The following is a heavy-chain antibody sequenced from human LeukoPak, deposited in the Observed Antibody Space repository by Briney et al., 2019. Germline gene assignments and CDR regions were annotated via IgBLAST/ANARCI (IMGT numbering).Heavy chain of an antibody. Sequence: GGSLRLSCAASGFTFSSYAMSWVRQAPGKWLEWVSAISGMGGSTYYADSVKGRFTISRDNSKNTLYLQMNSLRAEDTAVYYCVRYYYDSSGYYSNGNFDYWGQGTLVTVSS. CDR1: GFTFSSYA. D-gene: IGHD3-22*01. CDR2: ISGMGGST. J-gene: IGHJ4*02. CDR3: VRYYYDSSGYYSNGNFDY. V-gene: IGHV3-23*01.